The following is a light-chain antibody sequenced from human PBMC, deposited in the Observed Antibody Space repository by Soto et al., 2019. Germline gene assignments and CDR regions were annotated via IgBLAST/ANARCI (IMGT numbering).Light chain of an antibody. V-gene: IGLV1-40*01. CDR1: SSNIGAGYD. CDR2: GNS. CDR3: QSYASSMTRV. Sequence: QSVLTQPPSVSGAPGQRVTISCTGSSSNIGAGYDVPWYQQLPGTAPKLLIYGNSNRPSGVPNRFSGSKSGTSASLAITGLQAEDEADYYCQSYASSMTRVFGAGTKLTVL. J-gene: IGLJ2*01.